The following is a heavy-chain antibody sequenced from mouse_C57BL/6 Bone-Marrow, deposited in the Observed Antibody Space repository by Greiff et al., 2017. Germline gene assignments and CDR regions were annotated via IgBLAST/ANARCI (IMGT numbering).Heavy chain of an antibody. V-gene: IGHV5-12-2*01. D-gene: IGHD2-10*01. CDR1: GFTFSSYT. Sequence: EVQLVESGGGLVQPGGSLKLSCAASGFTFSSYTMSWVRQTPEKRLEWVAYISNGGGSTYYPDTVKGRFTISRDNAKNTLYLQMSSLKSEDTAMYYSARAYYGNYDYWGQGTTLTVSS. J-gene: IGHJ2*01. CDR3: ARAYYGNYDY. CDR2: ISNGGGST.